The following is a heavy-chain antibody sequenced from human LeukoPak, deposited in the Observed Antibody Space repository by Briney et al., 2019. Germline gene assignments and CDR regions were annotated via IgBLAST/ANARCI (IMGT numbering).Heavy chain of an antibody. Sequence: GASVKVSCKASGYTFSSYYMNWVRQAPGQGLEWMGIINPSDGSTNYAQKFQGRVTMTRDTSTSTVYMELSSLKSEDTAVYYCARGQYSYGRYFDYWGQGTLVTVSS. J-gene: IGHJ4*02. CDR2: INPSDGST. D-gene: IGHD5-18*01. CDR1: GYTFSSYY. CDR3: ARGQYSYGRYFDY. V-gene: IGHV1-46*01.